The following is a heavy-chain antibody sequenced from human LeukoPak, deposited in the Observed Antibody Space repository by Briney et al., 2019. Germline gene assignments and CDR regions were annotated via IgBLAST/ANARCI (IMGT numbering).Heavy chain of an antibody. Sequence: ASVKVSCKASGYTFTSYYMHWVRQAPGQGLEWMGIINPSGGSTSYAQKFQGRVTMTRDTSTSTVYMELSSLRSEDTAVYYCARDLFAAAAGTAYYFDYWGQGTLVTVSS. V-gene: IGHV1-46*01. D-gene: IGHD6-13*01. CDR3: ARDLFAAAAGTAYYFDY. CDR1: GYTFTSYY. J-gene: IGHJ4*02. CDR2: INPSGGST.